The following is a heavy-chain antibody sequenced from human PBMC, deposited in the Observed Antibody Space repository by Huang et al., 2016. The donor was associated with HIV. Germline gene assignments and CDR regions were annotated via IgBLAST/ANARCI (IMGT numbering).Heavy chain of an antibody. CDR3: ARGQLGSYGDYDVLY. J-gene: IGHJ4*02. D-gene: IGHD4-17*01. CDR2: ISPMLGTP. CDR1: GGTFSKYA. V-gene: IGHV1-69*13. Sequence: QVQLVQSGAEVKTPGSSVKVSCKASGGTFSKYAISWVRQAPGQGFEWMGGISPMLGTPNYARKCQCRGTITADDSTSTTYVEVSSLRSEDTALYYCARGQLGSYGDYDVLYWGQGTLVTVSS.